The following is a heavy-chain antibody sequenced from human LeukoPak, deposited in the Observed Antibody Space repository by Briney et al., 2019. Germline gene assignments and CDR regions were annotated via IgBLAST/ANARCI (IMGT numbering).Heavy chain of an antibody. CDR1: GFTFSSYA. Sequence: GGSLRLSCAASGFTFSSYAMHWVRQAPGKGLEWVAVISYDGSNKYYADSVKGRFTISRDNSKNTLYLQMNSLRAEDTAVYYCAIDVDTAMVTPFDYWGQGTLVTVSS. J-gene: IGHJ4*02. D-gene: IGHD5-18*01. CDR3: AIDVDTAMVTPFDY. V-gene: IGHV3-30-3*01. CDR2: ISYDGSNK.